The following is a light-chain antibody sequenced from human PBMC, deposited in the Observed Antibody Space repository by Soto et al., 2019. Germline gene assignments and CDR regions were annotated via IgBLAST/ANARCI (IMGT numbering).Light chain of an antibody. J-gene: IGLJ2*01. CDR1: SSDVGAYNY. CDR3: NSYTRSSSVV. V-gene: IGLV2-14*03. CDR2: DVS. Sequence: QSALTQPASVSGSPGQSITISCTGTSSDVGAYNYVSWYQQQPGKAPKLMIYDVSNRPSGVSNRFSGSKSGNTASLTISGLQAEDEGDYYCNSYTRSSSVVFGGGTKLTVL.